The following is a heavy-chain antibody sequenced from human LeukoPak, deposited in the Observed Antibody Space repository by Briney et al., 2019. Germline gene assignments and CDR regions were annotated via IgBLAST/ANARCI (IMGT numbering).Heavy chain of an antibody. V-gene: IGHV4-38-2*01. D-gene: IGHD6-19*01. Sequence: SETLSLTCAVYGGSFSGYYWGWIRQPPGKGLEWIGSIYHSGSTYYNPSLKSRVTISVDTSKNQFSLKLSSVTAADTAVYYCARGGRIAVAGTGDFVDYWGQGTLVTVSS. CDR2: IYHSGST. J-gene: IGHJ4*02. CDR3: ARGGRIAVAGTGDFVDY. CDR1: GGSFSGYY.